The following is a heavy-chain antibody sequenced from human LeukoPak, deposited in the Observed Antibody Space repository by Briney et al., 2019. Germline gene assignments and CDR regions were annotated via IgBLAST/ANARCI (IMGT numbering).Heavy chain of an antibody. J-gene: IGHJ6*02. CDR2: IYYSGST. V-gene: IGHV4-59*01. CDR3: ARDQLYYDILTGYYPMHYYGMDV. CDR1: GGSISSYY. Sequence: SETLSLTCTVSGGSISSYYWSWIRQPPGKELEWIGYIYYSGSTNYNPSLKSRVTISVDTSKNQFSLKLSSVTAADTAVYYCARDQLYYDILTGYYPMHYYGMDVWGQGTTVTVSS. D-gene: IGHD3-9*01.